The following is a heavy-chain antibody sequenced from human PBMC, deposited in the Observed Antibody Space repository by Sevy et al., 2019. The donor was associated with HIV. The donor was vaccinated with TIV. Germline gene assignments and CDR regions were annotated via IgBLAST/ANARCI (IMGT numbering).Heavy chain of an antibody. CDR3: AKDHIAVVGHAFDI. J-gene: IGHJ3*02. Sequence: GGSLRLSCAASGFTFSSYAMTWVRQAPGKGLEWVSVISGSGGSTYYADSVKGRFTVSRDNSKNTLYLQMNSLRAEDTALYLCAKDHIAVVGHAFDIWGQGTKVTVSS. V-gene: IGHV3-23*01. CDR2: ISGSGGST. D-gene: IGHD2-21*01. CDR1: GFTFSSYA.